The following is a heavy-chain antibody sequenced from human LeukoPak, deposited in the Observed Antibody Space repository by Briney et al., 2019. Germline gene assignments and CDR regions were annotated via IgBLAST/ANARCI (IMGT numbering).Heavy chain of an antibody. V-gene: IGHV4-39*01. CDR3: ARKGPYYYMDV. CDR1: GGSISSSSYY. Sequence: SETLSLTCTVSGGSISSSSYYWGWIRQPPGKGLEWIGSIYYSGSTYYNPSLKSRVTISVDTSKNQFSLKLSSVTATDTAVYYCARKGPYYYMDVWGKGTTVTVSS. CDR2: IYYSGST. J-gene: IGHJ6*03.